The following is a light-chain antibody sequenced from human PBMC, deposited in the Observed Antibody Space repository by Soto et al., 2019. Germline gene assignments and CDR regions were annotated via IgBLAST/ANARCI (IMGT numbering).Light chain of an antibody. Sequence: QSALTQPASVSGSPGQSITISCTGTSSDVGSYNLVSWYQQHPGKAPKRMIYEVSKRPSGVANRFSGSKSGNTASLTISGLQADDEADYYCCSYAGSNWVFGGGTKLTVL. CDR1: SSDVGSYNL. CDR3: CSYAGSNWV. J-gene: IGLJ3*02. V-gene: IGLV2-23*02. CDR2: EVS.